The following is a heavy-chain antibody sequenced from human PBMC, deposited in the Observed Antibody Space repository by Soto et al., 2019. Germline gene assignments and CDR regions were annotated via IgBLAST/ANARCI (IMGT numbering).Heavy chain of an antibody. J-gene: IGHJ4*02. Sequence: QVQLVQSGAEMKKPGASVKVSCESSGYTFTAYYIHWVRQAPGHGLEWMGWINPNGGGTKYAQKFQGMVTMTRDTSINTAYMELTRLTSDDTAVYYCARAVHTLIQVVRFRVDQWGQGTLVSVSS. D-gene: IGHD3-10*01. V-gene: IGHV1-2*02. CDR1: GYTFTAYY. CDR2: INPNGGGT. CDR3: ARAVHTLIQVVRFRVDQ.